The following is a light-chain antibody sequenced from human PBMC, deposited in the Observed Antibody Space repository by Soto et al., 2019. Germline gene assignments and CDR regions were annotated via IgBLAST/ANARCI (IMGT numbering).Light chain of an antibody. CDR2: GAS. CDR1: QSVSSSS. V-gene: IGKV3-20*01. CDR3: QQYGSSPLT. Sequence: EIVLTQSPGTLSLSPGDTATLSCRASQSVSSSSLAWYQQKRGQAPRLLIYGASIRATGIPDRFRGSGSGTDFTLTIRRLEPEDFAVYYCQQYGSSPLTFGQGTKVEIK. J-gene: IGKJ1*01.